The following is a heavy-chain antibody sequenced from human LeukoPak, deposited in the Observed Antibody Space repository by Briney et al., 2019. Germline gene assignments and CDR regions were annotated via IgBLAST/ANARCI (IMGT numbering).Heavy chain of an antibody. J-gene: IGHJ4*02. CDR3: ARGFQGVYDY. CDR2: LFDARKV. V-gene: IGHV4-4*07. CDR1: NGSMRSYY. D-gene: IGHD5/OR15-5a*01. Sequence: PSETLSLTCTVSNGSMRSYYWTWIRQPAGKGLEWVGRLFDARKVNYNPSLGGRVTMSMDTSKNQFSLRMTSVTAADTAVYYCARGFQGVYDYWGQGALVIVSS.